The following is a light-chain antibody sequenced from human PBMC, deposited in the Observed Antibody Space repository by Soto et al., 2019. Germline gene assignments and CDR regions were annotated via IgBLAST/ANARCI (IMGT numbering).Light chain of an antibody. V-gene: IGKV3-20*01. Sequence: VLTQSPGTLSLSPGQRATLSCRAIQSVLDIFLAWYQQKPGQAPRLLIYGASTRATGIPDRFSGSGSGTDFTLTISRLEPDDSAVYFCQQFATSPLTFGGGTKVDIK. CDR2: GAS. CDR3: QQFATSPLT. CDR1: QSVLDIF. J-gene: IGKJ4*01.